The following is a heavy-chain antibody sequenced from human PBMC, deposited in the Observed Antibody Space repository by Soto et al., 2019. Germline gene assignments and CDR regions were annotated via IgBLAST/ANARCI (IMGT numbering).Heavy chain of an antibody. CDR3: ARSARRIMITFGGVISYYMDV. CDR2: TYYRSKWYN. Sequence: SQTLSLTCVISGDSVSSNSAAWNWIRQSPSRGLEWLGRTYYRSKWYNDYAVSVKSRITINPDTSKNQFSLQLNSVTPEDTAVYYCARSARRIMITFGGVISYYMDVWGKGTTVTVSS. J-gene: IGHJ6*03. V-gene: IGHV6-1*01. D-gene: IGHD3-16*02. CDR1: GDSVSSNSAA.